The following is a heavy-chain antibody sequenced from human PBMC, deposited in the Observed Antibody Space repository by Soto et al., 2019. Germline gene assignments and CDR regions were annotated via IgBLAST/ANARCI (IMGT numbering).Heavy chain of an antibody. CDR3: TREVPGIAKVYGMDV. CDR2: IGTAGDT. V-gene: IGHV3-13*01. Sequence: HPGGSLRLSCAASGFTFSSYDMHWVRQATGKGLEWVSAIGTAGDTYYPGSVKGRFTISRENAKNSLYLQMNSLRAGDTAVYYCTREVPGIAKVYGMDVWGQGTTVTVSS. J-gene: IGHJ6*02. CDR1: GFTFSSYD. D-gene: IGHD6-13*01.